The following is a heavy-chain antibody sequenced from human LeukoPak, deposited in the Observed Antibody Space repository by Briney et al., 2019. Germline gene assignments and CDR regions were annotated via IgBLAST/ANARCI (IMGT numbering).Heavy chain of an antibody. Sequence: SETLSLTCAVSGDSMSSGYYWGWIRQPPGKGLEWIGSIYYSGSTYYNPSLKSRVTISVDTSKNQFSLKLSSVTAADTAVYYCARHVEIAVAGPIDYWGQGTLVTVSS. CDR3: ARHVEIAVAGPIDY. CDR2: IYYSGST. CDR1: GDSMSSGYY. J-gene: IGHJ4*02. V-gene: IGHV4-38-2*01. D-gene: IGHD6-19*01.